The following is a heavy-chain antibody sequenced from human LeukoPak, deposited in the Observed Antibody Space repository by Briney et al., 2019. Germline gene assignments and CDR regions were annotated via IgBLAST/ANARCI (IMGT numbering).Heavy chain of an antibody. J-gene: IGHJ6*02. CDR1: GYTFTSYY. CDR3: ARAVSDNGYGMDV. V-gene: IGHV1-46*01. CDR2: VNPSGDST. Sequence: EASVKVSCTASGYTFTSYYMHWVRQAPGQGPEWMGIVNPSGDSTSYAQKFQGRVTMTRDTSTSTVYMELSSLRSDDTAVYYCARAVSDNGYGMDVWGQGTTVTVSS. D-gene: IGHD2-8*01.